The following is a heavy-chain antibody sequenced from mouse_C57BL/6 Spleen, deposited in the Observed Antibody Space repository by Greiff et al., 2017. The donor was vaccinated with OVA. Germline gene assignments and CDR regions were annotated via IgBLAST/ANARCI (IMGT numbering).Heavy chain of an antibody. Sequence: QVQLQQPGAELVKPGASVKVSCKASGYTFTSYWMHWVKQRPGQGLEWIGRIHPSDSDTNYNQKFKGKATLTVDKSSSTAYMQLSSLTSEDSAVYYCAICYSNDVVTTWFAYWGQGTLVTVSA. CDR2: IHPSDSDT. CDR1: GYTFTSYW. J-gene: IGHJ3*01. D-gene: IGHD2-12*01. V-gene: IGHV1-74*01. CDR3: AICYSNDVVTTWFAY.